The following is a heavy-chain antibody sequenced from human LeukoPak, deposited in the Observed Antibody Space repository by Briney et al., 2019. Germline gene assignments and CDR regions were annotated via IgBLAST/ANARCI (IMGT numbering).Heavy chain of an antibody. V-gene: IGHV4-59*01. Sequence: KSSETLSLTCTVSGGSISSYYGSWIRQPPGKGLEWIGYIYYSGSTNYNPSLKSRVTISVDTSKNQFSLKLSSVTAADTAVYYCARGDFWFDPWGQGTLVTVSS. J-gene: IGHJ5*02. CDR2: IYYSGST. CDR1: GGSISSYY. CDR3: ARGDFWFDP.